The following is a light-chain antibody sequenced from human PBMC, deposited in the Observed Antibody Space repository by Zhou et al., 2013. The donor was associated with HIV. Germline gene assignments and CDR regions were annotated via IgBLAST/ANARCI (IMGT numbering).Light chain of an antibody. J-gene: IGKJ3*01. CDR2: DAS. CDR1: QDITHY. CDR3: QQYSSYPFT. V-gene: IGKV1-16*02. Sequence: DIQMTQSPSSLSASVGDRVTITCRASQDITHYLAWFQQKPGKAPKSLIYDASTLHSGVPSKFSGSGSGTDFTLTISSLQPEDFATYYCQQYSSYPFTFGPGTKVDIK.